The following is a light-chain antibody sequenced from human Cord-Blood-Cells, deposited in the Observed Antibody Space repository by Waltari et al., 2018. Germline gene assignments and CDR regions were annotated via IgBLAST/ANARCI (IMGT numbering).Light chain of an antibody. CDR2: EVS. V-gene: IGLV2-8*01. CDR1: SSDVGGYNY. CDR3: SSYAGSNNVV. Sequence: QSALTQPPSASGSPGQSVTISCTGTSSDVGGYNYVSWYQQHPGKAPKLMIYEVSKRPSGVPDRFSCSKSDNTASLTVSGLQAEDEADYYCSSYAGSNNVVFGGGTKLTVL. J-gene: IGLJ2*01.